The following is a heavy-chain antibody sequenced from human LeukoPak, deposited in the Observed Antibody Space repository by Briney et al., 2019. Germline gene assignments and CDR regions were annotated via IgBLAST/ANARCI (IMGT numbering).Heavy chain of an antibody. CDR1: GGSISSSNW. CDR2: IYHSGST. D-gene: IGHD2-2*01. J-gene: IGHJ5*02. V-gene: IGHV4-4*02. CDR3: ARDAAYPYCSSTSCYENWFDP. Sequence: SETLSLTCAVSGGSISSSNWWSWVRQPPGKGLEWIGEIYHSGSTNYNPSLKSRVTISVDKSKNQFSLKLSSVTAADKAVYYCARDAAYPYCSSTSCYENWFDPWGQGTLVTVSS.